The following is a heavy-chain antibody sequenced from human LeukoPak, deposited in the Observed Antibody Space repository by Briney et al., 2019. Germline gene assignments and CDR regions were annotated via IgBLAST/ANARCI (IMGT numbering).Heavy chain of an antibody. V-gene: IGHV3-15*07. Sequence: GGSLRLSCAASGLTFSNAWMNWVRQAPGKGLEWVAHIKSETNGGTADYAAAVEGRFTISRDDSKNTLYLQMNSLKIEDTAVYFFTTNPGTWGDFWGQGSLVTVSS. J-gene: IGHJ4*02. CDR1: GLTFSNAW. D-gene: IGHD7-27*01. CDR2: IKSETNGGTA. CDR3: TTNPGTWGDF.